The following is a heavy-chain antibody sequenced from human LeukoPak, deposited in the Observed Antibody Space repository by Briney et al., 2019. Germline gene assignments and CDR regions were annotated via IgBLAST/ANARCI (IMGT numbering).Heavy chain of an antibody. CDR3: ARDFGPRLYAFDV. CDR2: ISASSRDVI. J-gene: IGHJ3*01. Sequence: GGSLRLSCAASGFTFSSYSMNWVRQAPGKGLEWLSYISASSRDVIDYADSMKDGYTISRDDAKISVYLQMNSLRADDTAVYFCARDFGPRLYAFDVWGQGTMITVSS. V-gene: IGHV3-48*04. D-gene: IGHD3-16*01. CDR1: GFTFSSYS.